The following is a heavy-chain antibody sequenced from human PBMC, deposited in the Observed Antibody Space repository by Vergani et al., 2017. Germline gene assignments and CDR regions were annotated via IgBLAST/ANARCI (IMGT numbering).Heavy chain of an antibody. CDR2: ISGSGGST. Sequence: EVQLLESGGGLVQPGGSLRLSCAASGFTFSSYAMSWVRQAPGKGLEWVSAISGSGGSTYYADSVKGRFTISRDNAKNTLYLQMNSLRAEDTAVYYCARDMITFGGVIQDAFDIWGQGTMVTVSS. J-gene: IGHJ3*02. D-gene: IGHD3-16*02. V-gene: IGHV3-23*01. CDR1: GFTFSSYA. CDR3: ARDMITFGGVIQDAFDI.